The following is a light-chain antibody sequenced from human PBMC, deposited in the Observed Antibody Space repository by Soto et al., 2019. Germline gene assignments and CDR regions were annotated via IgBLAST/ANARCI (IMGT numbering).Light chain of an antibody. V-gene: IGKV3-20*01. J-gene: IGKJ4*01. Sequence: ENVLTQSPGTLSLSPGEAATLSCRASQSVGGGYVAWYQQKPGQAPRLLIYGASSRATGIPDRFSGSGSGTDFTLTISRLQPEDFAIYYCQQYGGSPLVTFGGGTKIEIK. CDR3: QQYGGSPLVT. CDR2: GAS. CDR1: QSVGGGY.